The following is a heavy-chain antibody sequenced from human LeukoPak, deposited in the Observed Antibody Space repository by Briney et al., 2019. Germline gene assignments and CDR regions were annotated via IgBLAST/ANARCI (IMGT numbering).Heavy chain of an antibody. Sequence: EPGGSLRLSCAASGFTFSSYAMHWVRQAPGKGLDWVSYISTSSSTIYYADSVKGRFTISRDSAKNSLSLEMNSLRAEDTAVYYCARGFHYGLDVWGQGTTVTVSS. D-gene: IGHD3-10*01. J-gene: IGHJ6*02. CDR3: ARGFHYGLDV. CDR1: GFTFSSYA. CDR2: ISTSSSTI. V-gene: IGHV3-48*04.